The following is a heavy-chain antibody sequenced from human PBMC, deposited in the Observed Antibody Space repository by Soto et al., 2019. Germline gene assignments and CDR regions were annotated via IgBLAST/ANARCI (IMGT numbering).Heavy chain of an antibody. CDR3: AREGGWELRGHDS. V-gene: IGHV4-61*08. D-gene: IGHD1-26*01. Sequence: QVQLRESGPGLVKSSETLSLTCTVSGGSVNSGDYYWNWIRQPPGMTLEWIGYVYFSGSTNYNPSLESRVAISIDTSKNQFSLKLTSVTAADTAVYYCAREGGWELRGHDSWGQGTLVTVSS. CDR1: GGSVNSGDYY. CDR2: VYFSGST. J-gene: IGHJ4*02.